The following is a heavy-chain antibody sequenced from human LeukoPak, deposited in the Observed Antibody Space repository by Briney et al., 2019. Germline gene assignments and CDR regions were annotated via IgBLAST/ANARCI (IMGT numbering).Heavy chain of an antibody. CDR1: GYTFTCYG. V-gene: IGHV1-18*01. CDR3: ARDGYCSGGSCYPLYYYYYGMDV. Sequence: ASVKVSCKASGYTFTCYGISWVRQAPGQGLEWMGWISAYNGNTNYAQKLQGRVTMTTDTSTSTAYMELRSLRSDDTAVYYCARDGYCSGGSCYPLYYYYYGMDVWGQGTTVTVSS. D-gene: IGHD2-15*01. J-gene: IGHJ6*02. CDR2: ISAYNGNT.